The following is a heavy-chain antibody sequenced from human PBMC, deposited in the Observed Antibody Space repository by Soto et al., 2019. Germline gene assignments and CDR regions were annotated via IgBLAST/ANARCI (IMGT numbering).Heavy chain of an antibody. CDR2: ISAYNGNT. V-gene: IGHV1-18*01. CDR3: ARDLPPVDY. J-gene: IGHJ4*02. CDR1: GYTFSSYH. Sequence: QIQLVQSGAEVKKPGASVKVSCKASGYTFSSYHITWVRQAPGQGREWMGWISAYNGNTNYAQNLQVRVTMTTNPATRTAYMELRSLRSDDTAVYYGARDLPPVDYWGQGNLVTVSS.